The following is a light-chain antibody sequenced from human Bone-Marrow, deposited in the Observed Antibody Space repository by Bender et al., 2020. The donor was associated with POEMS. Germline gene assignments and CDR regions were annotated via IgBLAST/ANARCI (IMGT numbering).Light chain of an antibody. CDR2: DVS. V-gene: IGLV2-14*02. J-gene: IGLJ3*02. CDR1: SSDVGSYNL. CDR3: SSYTSSNNWV. Sequence: QSALTQPASLSGSPGQSITISCTGTSSDVGSYNLVSWYQQHPGKAPKLMIYDVSNRPSGVSNRFSGSKSGNTASLTISGLQAEDEADYYCSSYTSSNNWVFGGGTKLTVL.